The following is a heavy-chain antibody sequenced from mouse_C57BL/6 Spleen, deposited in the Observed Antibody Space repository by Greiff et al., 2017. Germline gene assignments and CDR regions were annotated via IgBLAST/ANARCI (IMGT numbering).Heavy chain of an antibody. J-gene: IGHJ3*01. CDR2: IRPNSGST. CDR3: ARGDYGSSFAY. CDR1: GYTFTSYW. D-gene: IGHD1-1*01. V-gene: IGHV1-64*01. Sequence: QVQLQQPGAELVKPGASVKLSCKASGYTFTSYWMHWVKQRPGQGLEWIGMIRPNSGSTNYNEKFKSKATLTVDKSSSTAYMQLSSLTSEDSAVYYCARGDYGSSFAYWGQGTLVTVSA.